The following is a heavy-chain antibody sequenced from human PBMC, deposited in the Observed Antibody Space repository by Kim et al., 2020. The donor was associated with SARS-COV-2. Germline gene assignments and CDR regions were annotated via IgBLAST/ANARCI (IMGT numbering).Heavy chain of an antibody. Sequence: YAQKFHERVTITRDMSTSTAYMELSSLRSEDTAVYYCAADGDNYYYGMDVWGQGTTVTVSS. D-gene: IGHD4-17*01. CDR3: AADGDNYYYGMDV. V-gene: IGHV1-58*01. J-gene: IGHJ6*02.